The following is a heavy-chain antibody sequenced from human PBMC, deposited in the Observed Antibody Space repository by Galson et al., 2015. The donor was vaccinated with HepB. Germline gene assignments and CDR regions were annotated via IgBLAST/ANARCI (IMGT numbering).Heavy chain of an antibody. V-gene: IGHV1-58*01. CDR3: AAGGSCSGGSCLDY. CDR1: GFTFTSSA. Sequence: SVKVSCKASGFTFTSSAVQWVRQARGQRLEWIGWIVVGSGNTNYAQKFQERVTITRDMSTSTAYMELSSLRSEDTAVHYCAAGGSCSGGSCLDYWGQGTLVTVSS. D-gene: IGHD2-15*01. CDR2: IVVGSGNT. J-gene: IGHJ4*02.